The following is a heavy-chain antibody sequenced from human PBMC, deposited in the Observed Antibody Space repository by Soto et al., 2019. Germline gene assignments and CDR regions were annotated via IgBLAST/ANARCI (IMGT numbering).Heavy chain of an antibody. D-gene: IGHD3-3*01. CDR3: ARRSTIFGVVIIDWFAP. CDR1: GYTFTSYD. CDR2: MNPDSGNT. J-gene: IGHJ5*02. Sequence: ASVKVSCKASGYTFTSYDINWVRQATGQGLEWMGWMNPDSGNTGYAQKFQGRVTMTRNTSISTAYMELSSLRSEDTAVYYCARRSTIFGVVIIDWFAPWGQGTLVTVSS. V-gene: IGHV1-8*01.